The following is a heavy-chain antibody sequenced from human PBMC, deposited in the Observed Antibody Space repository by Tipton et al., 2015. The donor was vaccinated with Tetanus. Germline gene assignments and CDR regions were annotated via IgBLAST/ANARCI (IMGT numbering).Heavy chain of an antibody. CDR1: GGSLFSGSYY. Sequence: TLSLTCTVSGGSLFSGSYYWGWIRQPPGKGLEWIGNVYYNGNTFYHSSLESRVTISADTSKNQFSLSLRSVTAADTAVYYCARPSTTVTPRAFDVWGQGTMVTVSS. D-gene: IGHD4-17*01. CDR3: ARPSTTVTPRAFDV. J-gene: IGHJ3*01. CDR2: VYYNGNT. V-gene: IGHV4-39*01.